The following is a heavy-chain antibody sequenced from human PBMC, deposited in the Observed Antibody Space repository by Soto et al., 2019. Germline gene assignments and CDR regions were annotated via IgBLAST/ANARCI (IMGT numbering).Heavy chain of an antibody. CDR3: AKDQASGQGSFDS. CDR2: IYSGGST. D-gene: IGHD2-15*01. V-gene: IGHV3-53*01. CDR1: GFTVSSNY. Sequence: LRLSCAASGFTVSSNYMSWVRQAPGKGLEWVSVIYSGGSTYYADSVKGRFTISRDNSKNTLYLQMNSLRAEDTAVYYCAKDQASGQGSFDSWGQGTLVTVSS. J-gene: IGHJ4*02.